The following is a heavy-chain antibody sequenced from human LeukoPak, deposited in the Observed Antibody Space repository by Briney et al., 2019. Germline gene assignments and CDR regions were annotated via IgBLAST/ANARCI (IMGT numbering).Heavy chain of an antibody. D-gene: IGHD3-22*01. CDR3: ARGDPTYYYDSSGNEY. CDR1: GYTFTGYY. J-gene: IGHJ4*02. Sequence: ASVKVSCKASGYTFTGYYMHWVRQAPGQGLEWMGWINPNSGGTNYAQKFQGRVTMTRDTSISTAYMELSRLRSDDTAVYYCARGDPTYYYDSSGNEYWGQGTRVTVSS. V-gene: IGHV1-2*02. CDR2: INPNSGGT.